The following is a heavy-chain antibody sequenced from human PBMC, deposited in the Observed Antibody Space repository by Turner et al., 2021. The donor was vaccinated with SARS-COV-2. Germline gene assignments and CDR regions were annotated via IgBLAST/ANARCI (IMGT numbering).Heavy chain of an antibody. J-gene: IGHJ4*02. V-gene: IGHV4-59*01. D-gene: IGHD2-15*01. CDR3: TRDLGYCSDGSCRFEYDY. Sequence: QVQLQESGPGLVKPSATLSLTCTVSGASISGSYWSWVRQPPGKGLEWIGYIHFSGTTNYNPSLRSRVTISLDTSKSQFSLHLRSVTAADTAVYYCTRDLGYCSDGSCRFEYDYWGQGTLVTVSS. CDR1: GASISGSY. CDR2: IHFSGTT.